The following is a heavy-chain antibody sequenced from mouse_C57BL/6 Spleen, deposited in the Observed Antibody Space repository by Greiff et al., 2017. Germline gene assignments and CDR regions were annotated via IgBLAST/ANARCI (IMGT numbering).Heavy chain of an antibody. Sequence: VQLQQSGPELVKPGASVKLSCKASGYTFTSYDINWVKQRPGQGLEWIGWIYPRDGSPKYNEKFKGKATLTVDTSSSTAYMELHSLTSEDSAVYFCARGRAIYDGYYPFAYWGQGTLVTVSA. CDR3: ARGRAIYDGYYPFAY. V-gene: IGHV1-85*01. CDR2: IYPRDGSP. J-gene: IGHJ3*01. CDR1: GYTFTSYD. D-gene: IGHD2-3*01.